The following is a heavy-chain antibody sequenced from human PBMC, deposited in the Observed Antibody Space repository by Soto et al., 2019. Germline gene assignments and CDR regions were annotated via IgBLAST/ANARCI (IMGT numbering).Heavy chain of an antibody. V-gene: IGHV3-23*01. CDR1: GFTFSSYA. Sequence: GGSLRLSCAASGFTFSSYAMTWVRQAPGKGLEWVSALTSIGDTTYYADSVRGRFTISRDNSKNTLYLQMNSLRAEDTAIYYCAKDGVTARLSNFYMDVWGKGTTVTVSS. CDR3: AKDGVTARLSNFYMDV. J-gene: IGHJ6*03. CDR2: LTSIGDTT. D-gene: IGHD6-6*01.